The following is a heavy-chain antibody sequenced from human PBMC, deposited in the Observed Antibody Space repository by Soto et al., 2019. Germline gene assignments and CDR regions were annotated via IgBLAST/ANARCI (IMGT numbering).Heavy chain of an antibody. J-gene: IGHJ5*02. V-gene: IGHV2-26*01. CDR3: ATLMSRNWFDP. CDR1: GFSLSNARMG. D-gene: IGHD2-15*01. CDR2: IFSNDEK. Sequence: QVTLKESGPVLVKPTETLTLTCTVSGFSLSNARMGVSWIRQPPGKALEWLAHIFSNDEKSYSTSLKSSLTTSKDTSKSQVLLTMTNMDPVDTATYYCATLMSRNWFDPWGQGTLVTVSS.